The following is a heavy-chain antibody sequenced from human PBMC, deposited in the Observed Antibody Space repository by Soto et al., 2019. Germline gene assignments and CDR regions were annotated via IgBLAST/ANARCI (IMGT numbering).Heavy chain of an antibody. CDR3: AKEIRD. CDR1: GGSISNGGFY. CDR2: IYFGGRS. Sequence: QVQLQASGPGLVKASQTLSLTCNVSGGSISNGGFYWSWIRQHPGKGLEWIGYIYFGGRSLYNPSLRVRLSLSIDASKNQFSLKLTSVTPADTAVYYCAKEIRDGGQGTRVTVSS. V-gene: IGHV4-31*03. J-gene: IGHJ4*02.